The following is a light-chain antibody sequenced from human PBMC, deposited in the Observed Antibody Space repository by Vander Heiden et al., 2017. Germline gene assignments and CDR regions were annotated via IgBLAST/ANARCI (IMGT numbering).Light chain of an antibody. J-gene: IGLJ2*01. CDR1: SSNIGGNT. Sequence: QSVLPQPPSASGTPGQRATISCSGSSSNIGGNTVNWYQQLPGTAPKLLIYRNNQRPSGVPDRFSGSKSGTSASLAIGGLQSEDEADYYCAVWDDSLNGVVFGGGTKLTVL. V-gene: IGLV1-44*01. CDR3: AVWDDSLNGVV. CDR2: RNN.